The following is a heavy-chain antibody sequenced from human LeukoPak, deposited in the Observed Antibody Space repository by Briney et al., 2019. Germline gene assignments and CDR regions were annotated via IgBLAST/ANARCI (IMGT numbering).Heavy chain of an antibody. D-gene: IGHD2-2*01. CDR2: IYPGDSDA. CDR3: ARWLGYCSSTYCCQPFDY. CDR1: GYSFTSYW. Sequence: GESLKISCKGSGYSFTSYWIGWVRQMPGKGLEWMGIIYPGDSDARYSPSFQGQVTISADKSISTAYLHWSSLKASDTAMYYCARWLGYCSSTYCCQPFDYWGQGTLVTVSS. J-gene: IGHJ4*02. V-gene: IGHV5-51*01.